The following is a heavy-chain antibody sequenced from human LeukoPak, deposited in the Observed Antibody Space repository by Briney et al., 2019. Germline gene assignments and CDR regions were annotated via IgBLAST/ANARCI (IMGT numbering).Heavy chain of an antibody. J-gene: IGHJ4*02. D-gene: IGHD2-15*01. CDR1: VYTFIRFG. V-gene: IGHV1-18*01. CDR2: ISAYNGDT. Sequence: ASVRVSCTASVYTFIRFGISWVRQAPGQGREWKGWISAYNGDTKYAQKLQGRVTMPTDTSTNTAYMELRSLRSDDTAVYYCARGGGYCSGGSCYEFDYWGQGTLVTVSS. CDR3: ARGGGYCSGGSCYEFDY.